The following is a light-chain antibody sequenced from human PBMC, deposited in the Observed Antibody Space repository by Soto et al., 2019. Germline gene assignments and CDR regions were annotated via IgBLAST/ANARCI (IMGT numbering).Light chain of an antibody. J-gene: IGKJ5*01. V-gene: IGKV1-8*01. CDR1: QGISSY. Sequence: AIRMTQSPSSLSASTGDRVTITCRASQGISSYLAWYQQKPGKAPKLLIYDASDLETGVPSRFSGSGSGTGFTFTISSLQPEDFATYYCQQYGSLPLTFGQGRRLEIK. CDR3: QQYGSLPLT. CDR2: DAS.